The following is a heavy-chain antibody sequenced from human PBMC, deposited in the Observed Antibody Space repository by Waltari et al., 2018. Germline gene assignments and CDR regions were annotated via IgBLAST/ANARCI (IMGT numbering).Heavy chain of an antibody. CDR3: ARVSSRDVY. CDR2: INQSGRT. D-gene: IGHD3-10*01. Sequence: QVQLQQWGAGLLKPSETLSLTCAVYGGSFSGYYWSWIRQPQGKGLGWIGEINQSGRTNYNPSLKSRVTISVDTSKNQFSLKLSSVTAADTAVYYCARVSSRDVYWGQGTLVTVSS. V-gene: IGHV4-34*01. J-gene: IGHJ4*02. CDR1: GGSFSGYY.